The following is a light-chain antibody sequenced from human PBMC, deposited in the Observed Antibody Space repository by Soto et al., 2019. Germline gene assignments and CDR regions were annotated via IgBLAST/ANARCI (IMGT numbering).Light chain of an antibody. CDR3: QSYDSSLSGAL. CDR1: SSNIGAGYD. J-gene: IGLJ2*01. Sequence: QPVLTQPPSVSGAPGQRVTISCTGSSSNIGAGYDVHWYQQLPGTAPKLLIYGHRNRPSGVPDRFSGSKSGTSASLAITGLQAEDEADYYCQSYDSSLSGALFGGGTKVTVL. V-gene: IGLV1-40*01. CDR2: GHR.